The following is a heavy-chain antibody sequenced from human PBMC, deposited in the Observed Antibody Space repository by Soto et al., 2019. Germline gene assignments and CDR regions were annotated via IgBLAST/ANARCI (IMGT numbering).Heavy chain of an antibody. Sequence: PSETLSLTCTVSGGSISSSSYYWGWIRQPPGKGLEWIGSIYYSGSTYYNPSLKSRVTISVDTSKNQFSLKLSSVTAADTAVYYCARRLRGGNSLDIWGQGTMVTVSS. CDR1: GGSISSSSYY. CDR2: IYYSGST. D-gene: IGHD5-12*01. J-gene: IGHJ3*02. V-gene: IGHV4-39*01. CDR3: ARRLRGGNSLDI.